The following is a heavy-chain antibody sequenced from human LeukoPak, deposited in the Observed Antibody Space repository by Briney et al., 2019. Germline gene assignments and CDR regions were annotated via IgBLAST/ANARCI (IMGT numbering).Heavy chain of an antibody. Sequence: SETLSLTCTVSGGSISSSSYYWGWIRQPPGKGLEWIGSIYYSGSTYYNPSLKSRVTISVDTSKNQFSLKLSSVTAADTAVYYCARVGDSSGYRIFDYWGQGTLVTVSS. CDR3: ARVGDSSGYRIFDY. J-gene: IGHJ4*02. CDR2: IYYSGST. CDR1: GGSISSSSYY. V-gene: IGHV4-39*07. D-gene: IGHD3-22*01.